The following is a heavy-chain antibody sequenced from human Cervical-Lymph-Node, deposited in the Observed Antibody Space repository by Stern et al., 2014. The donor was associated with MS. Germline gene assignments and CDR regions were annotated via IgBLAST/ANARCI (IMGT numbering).Heavy chain of an antibody. CDR2: LNSDGSIT. CDR3: ARDMRNGYYGMDV. CDR1: GFSFNTYW. Sequence: EVQLVESGGGLVQPGGSLRLSCAASGFSFNTYWMHWVRQAPGKGLVWVSRLNSDGSITSYADSVKGRFPISRDIAKNTLYLQMNSLRVDDTGVYYCARDMRNGYYGMDVWGQGTTVIVSS. J-gene: IGHJ6*02. D-gene: IGHD1-1*01. V-gene: IGHV3-74*01.